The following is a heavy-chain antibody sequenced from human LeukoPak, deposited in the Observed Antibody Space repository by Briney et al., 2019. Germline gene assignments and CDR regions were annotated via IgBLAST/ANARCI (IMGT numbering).Heavy chain of an antibody. D-gene: IGHD1-14*01. J-gene: IGHJ4*02. CDR2: ISSSSSTI. CDR3: ARDPSLLMGTSGY. Sequence: PGGSLRLSCAASGFTFSSYSMNWVRQAPGKGLEWVSYISSSSSTIYYAGSVKGRFTISRDNAKNSLYLQMNSLRAEDTAVYYCARDPSLLMGTSGYWGQGTLVTVSS. V-gene: IGHV3-48*01. CDR1: GFTFSSYS.